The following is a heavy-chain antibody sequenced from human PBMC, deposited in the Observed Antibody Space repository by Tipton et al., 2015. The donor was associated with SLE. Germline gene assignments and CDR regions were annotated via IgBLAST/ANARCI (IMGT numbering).Heavy chain of an antibody. V-gene: IGHV3-7*01. J-gene: IGHJ5*02. CDR3: ARVKLGGNWFDP. CDR2: IKQDGSEE. CDR1: GFTFSSYW. D-gene: IGHD3-3*02. Sequence: SLRLSCAASGFTFSSYWMSWVRQAPGKGLEWVANIKQDGSEEYYVDSVKGRFTISSNIAKNSLYLKMNSLRAEDTALYCCARVKLGGNWFDPWGQGTLVPVSS.